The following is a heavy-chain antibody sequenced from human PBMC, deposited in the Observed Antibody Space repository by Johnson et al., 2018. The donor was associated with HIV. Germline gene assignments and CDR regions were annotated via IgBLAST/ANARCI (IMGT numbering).Heavy chain of an antibody. Sequence: VQLVESGGSVVRRGGSLRLSCAASGFTFSSSAMHWVHQAPGKGLEWVSVISGSGANTYYADSVKGRFTISRDNSKNTLYLQMNSLRAEDTAVYYCVLQFLEWLSSDAFDIWGQGTMVTVSS. CDR1: GFTFSSSA. D-gene: IGHD3-3*01. V-gene: IGHV3-23*04. CDR3: VLQFLEWLSSDAFDI. J-gene: IGHJ3*02. CDR2: ISGSGANT.